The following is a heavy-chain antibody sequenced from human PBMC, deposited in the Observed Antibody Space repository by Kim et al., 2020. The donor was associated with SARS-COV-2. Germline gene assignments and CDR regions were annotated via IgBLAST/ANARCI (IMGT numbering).Heavy chain of an antibody. CDR1: GFTFSSYA. CDR2: ISGSGGST. V-gene: IGHV3-23*01. J-gene: IGHJ5*02. Sequence: GGSLRLSCAASGFTFSSYAMSWVRQAPGKGLEWVSAISGSGGSTYYADSVKGRFTISRDNSKNTLYLQMNSLRAEDTAVYYCAKDQFRSSSRYSPVAAHNWFDPWGQGTLVTVSS. CDR3: AKDQFRSSSRYSPVAAHNWFDP. D-gene: IGHD6-13*01.